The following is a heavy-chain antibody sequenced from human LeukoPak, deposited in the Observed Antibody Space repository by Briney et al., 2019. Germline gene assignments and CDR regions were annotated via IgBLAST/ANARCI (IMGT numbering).Heavy chain of an antibody. CDR1: GFTFSSYS. CDR2: ISSSSSYI. V-gene: IGHV3-21*01. CDR3: ARDLYYYDSSGYAPLFDY. Sequence: GGSLRLSCAASGFTFSSYSMNWVRQAPGKGLGWVSSISSSSSYIYYAGSVKGRFTISRDNAKNSLYLQMNSLRAEDTAVYYCARDLYYYDSSGYAPLFDYWGQGTLVTVSS. D-gene: IGHD3-22*01. J-gene: IGHJ4*02.